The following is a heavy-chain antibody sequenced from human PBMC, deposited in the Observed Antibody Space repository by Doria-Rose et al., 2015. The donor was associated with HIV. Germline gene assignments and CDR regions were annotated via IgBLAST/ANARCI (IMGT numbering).Heavy chain of an antibody. CDR1: GVSLSSPGMG. D-gene: IGHD6-13*01. Sequence: ESGPVLVKPTETLTPTCTVSGVSLSSPGMGVSWIRQPPGKALEWLANIFSDDERSYSTALQSRLTISRGSSKSQVVLTMTDMDPVDTATYYCARIKSSRWYHKYYFDFWGQGTLVIVSA. V-gene: IGHV2-26*01. CDR3: ARIKSSRWYHKYYFDF. CDR2: IFSDDER. J-gene: IGHJ4*02.